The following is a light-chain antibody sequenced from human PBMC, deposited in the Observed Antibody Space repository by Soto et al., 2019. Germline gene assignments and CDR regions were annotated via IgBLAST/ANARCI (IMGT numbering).Light chain of an antibody. CDR1: SSNIGSNT. Sequence: QSVLTQPPSASGTPGQRVAISCSGSSSNIGSNTVNWYQQLPGMAPKLLIYNNNQRPSGVPDRFSGSKSGTSASLAISGLQSEDEADYYCAAWDDSLSGVVFGGGTKLTVL. CDR2: NNN. V-gene: IGLV1-44*01. J-gene: IGLJ3*02. CDR3: AAWDDSLSGVV.